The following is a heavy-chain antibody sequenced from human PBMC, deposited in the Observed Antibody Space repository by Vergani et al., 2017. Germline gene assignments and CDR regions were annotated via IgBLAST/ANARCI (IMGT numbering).Heavy chain of an antibody. D-gene: IGHD6-19*01. V-gene: IGHV4-59*08. Sequence: QVQLQESGPGLVTPSETLSPTCTVSGGSISSYYWSWIRQPPGKGLEWIGYIYYSGSTNFNPSLKSRVTISVDTSKNQFSLKLSSVTAADTAVYYCARSARTVAGTVFDYWGQGTLVTVSS. CDR3: ARSARTVAGTVFDY. CDR2: IYYSGST. CDR1: GGSISSYY. J-gene: IGHJ4*02.